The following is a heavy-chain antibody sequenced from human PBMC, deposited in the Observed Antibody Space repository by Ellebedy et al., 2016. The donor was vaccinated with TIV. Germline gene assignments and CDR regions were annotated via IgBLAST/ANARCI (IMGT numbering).Heavy chain of an antibody. CDR1: GFTFSSYA. D-gene: IGHD4-17*01. Sequence: GESLKISCAGSGFTFSSYAMNWVRQAPGRGLEWVSTIGTGFDTYDVESVKGRFTISRDNSKNTLYLQMNTLRADDAAVYYCAKDFPTVTMFYYYYGMDVWGQGTTVTVSS. J-gene: IGHJ6*02. CDR2: IGTGFDT. V-gene: IGHV3-23*01. CDR3: AKDFPTVTMFYYYYGMDV.